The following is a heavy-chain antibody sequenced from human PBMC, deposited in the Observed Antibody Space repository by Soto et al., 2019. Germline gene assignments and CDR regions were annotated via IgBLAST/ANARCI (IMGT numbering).Heavy chain of an antibody. J-gene: IGHJ6*02. CDR2: ISAYNGNT. D-gene: IGHD4-17*01. CDR3: ARDEAYYGGRYYYYYYGMDV. CDR1: GYTFTSYG. Sequence: QVQLVQSGAEVKKPGASVKVSCKASGYTFTSYGISWVRQAPGQGLEWMGWISAYNGNTNYAQKLQGRVTMTTDTSTSTAYMELRSLRSDDTAVYYCARDEAYYGGRYYYYYYGMDVWGQGTTVTVSS. V-gene: IGHV1-18*01.